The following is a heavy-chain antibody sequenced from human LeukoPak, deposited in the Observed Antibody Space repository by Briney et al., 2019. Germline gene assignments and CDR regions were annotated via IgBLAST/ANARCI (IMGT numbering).Heavy chain of an antibody. Sequence: GGSLRLSCAASGFTFSTFSMHWVRQAPGKGLEWVAVILYDGSTQYYADSVRGRFTASRDNSKDTLYLQMNSLRVEDTAVYYCARVDCRSTSCPPFDFWGQGTLVTVSS. CDR3: ARVDCRSTSCPPFDF. V-gene: IGHV3-30*04. CDR1: GFTFSTFS. CDR2: ILYDGSTQ. J-gene: IGHJ4*02. D-gene: IGHD2-2*01.